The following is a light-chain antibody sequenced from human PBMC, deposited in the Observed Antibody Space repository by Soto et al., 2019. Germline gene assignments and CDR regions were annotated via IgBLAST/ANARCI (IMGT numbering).Light chain of an antibody. V-gene: IGLV2-14*01. CDR1: TSDVGGYNY. Sequence: QSVLTQPASVSGSPGQSITVSCTGTTSDVGGYNYVSWYHQHPGKAPKLMIYEVSNRPSGVSNRFSGSKSGNTASLTISGLQAEDEATYYCFSYTTSIAPYVFGTGTKVTVL. J-gene: IGLJ1*01. CDR2: EVS. CDR3: FSYTTSIAPYV.